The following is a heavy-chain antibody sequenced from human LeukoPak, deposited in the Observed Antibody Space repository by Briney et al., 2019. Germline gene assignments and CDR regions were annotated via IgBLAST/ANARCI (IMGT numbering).Heavy chain of an antibody. CDR3: ARLRSGDFWSGYYYDAFDI. CDR2: IYYSGST. Sequence: GSLRLSCAASGFTFSSYGMNWIRQPPGKGLEWIGSIYYSGSTYYNPSLKSRVTISVDTSKNQFSLKLSSVTAADTAVYYCARLRSGDFWSGYYYDAFDIWGQGTMVTVSS. D-gene: IGHD3-3*01. J-gene: IGHJ3*02. CDR1: GFTFSSYG. V-gene: IGHV4-39*01.